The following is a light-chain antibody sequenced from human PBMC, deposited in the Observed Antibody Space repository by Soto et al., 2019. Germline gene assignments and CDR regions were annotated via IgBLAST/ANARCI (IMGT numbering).Light chain of an antibody. Sequence: EIVLTQSPGTLSLSPGERATLSCRASQSISSRYLAWYQQKPGQAPRLLIYGVSGRATGIPDRFSGSGSGTDFPLTISRLEPEDFAVYCCHQYGYSPPWTFGQGTKVEIK. CDR3: HQYGYSPPWT. CDR1: QSISSRY. J-gene: IGKJ1*01. V-gene: IGKV3-20*01. CDR2: GVS.